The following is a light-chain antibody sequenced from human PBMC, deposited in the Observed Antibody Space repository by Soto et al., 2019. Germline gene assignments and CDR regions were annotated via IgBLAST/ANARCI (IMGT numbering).Light chain of an antibody. J-gene: IGKJ5*01. CDR3: QQRSSWPIT. CDR2: DAS. Sequence: EIVLTQSRTTLSLSPGQRPTLPCRASQSVHSYLAWYQQKTGQAPRLIIYDASNRATGIPARFSGSGYGTDFILTISRLEPEDFAVYYCQQRSSWPITFGQGTRLEIK. CDR1: QSVHSY. V-gene: IGKV3-11*01.